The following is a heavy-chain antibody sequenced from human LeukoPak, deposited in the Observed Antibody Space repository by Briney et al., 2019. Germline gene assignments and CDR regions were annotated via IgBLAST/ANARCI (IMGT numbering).Heavy chain of an antibody. CDR2: ISAYNGNT. J-gene: IGHJ4*02. V-gene: IGHV1-18*01. D-gene: IGHD6-13*01. Sequence: ASVKVSCKASGYTFTSYGTSWVRQAPGRGLEWMGWISAYNGNTNYAQKLQGRVTMTTDTSTSTAYMELRSLRSDDTAVYYCARVPAAGTPDYWGQGTLVTVSS. CDR1: GYTFTSYG. CDR3: ARVPAAGTPDY.